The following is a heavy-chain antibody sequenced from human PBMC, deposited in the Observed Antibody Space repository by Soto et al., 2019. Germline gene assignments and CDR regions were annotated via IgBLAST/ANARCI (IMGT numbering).Heavy chain of an antibody. V-gene: IGHV3-23*01. CDR2: ISTGGTT. CDR1: GFTFSSYA. Sequence: EVQLLEAGGGLVQPGGSLRLSCVASGFTFSSYAMNWVRQAPGKGLEWVSEISTGGTTYYAGSVMGRFTISRDNSKNTLLLQMHSLRAEDTALYYCAKDRVGERGELHHWGQCTLVTVSS. CDR3: AKDRVGERGELHH. J-gene: IGHJ1*01. D-gene: IGHD3-16*01.